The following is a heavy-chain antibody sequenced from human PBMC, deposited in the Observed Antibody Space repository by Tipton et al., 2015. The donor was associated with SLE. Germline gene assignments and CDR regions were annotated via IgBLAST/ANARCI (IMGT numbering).Heavy chain of an antibody. V-gene: IGHV3-33*01. Sequence: SLRLSCAASGFTFSSYGTHWVRQAPGKGLEWVAVIWYDGSNTYYADSVKGRFTISRDNSKNTLYLQMNSLRAEDTAVYYCARDFSSSWYGWDYWGQGTLVTVSS. J-gene: IGHJ4*02. D-gene: IGHD6-13*01. CDR2: IWYDGSNT. CDR1: GFTFSSYG. CDR3: ARDFSSSWYGWDY.